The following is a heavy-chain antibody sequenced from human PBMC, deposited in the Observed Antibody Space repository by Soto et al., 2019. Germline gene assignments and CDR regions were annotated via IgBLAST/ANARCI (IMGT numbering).Heavy chain of an antibody. J-gene: IGHJ4*02. CDR1: GFSLPTSGVG. V-gene: IGHV2-5*02. CDR2: TSWDDHK. Sequence: QITLNESGPTPVKPRQTLTMTCTFSGFSLPTSGVGVGWLRQSPGKAPEWLALTSWDDHKRYRLSLKSRLTITKDTSKNQVVLTMADLDPSDTATYYCAHIVLRTVFGVVTTTAIYFDFWGQGTPVAVSS. CDR3: AHIVLRTVFGVVTTTAIYFDF. D-gene: IGHD3-3*01.